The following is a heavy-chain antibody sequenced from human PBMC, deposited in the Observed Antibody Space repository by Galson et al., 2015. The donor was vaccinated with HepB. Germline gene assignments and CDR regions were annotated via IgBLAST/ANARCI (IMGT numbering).Heavy chain of an antibody. CDR1: GYSFTSYW. Sequence: QSGAEMKKPGESLKISCKGSGYSFTSYWIGWVRQMPGKGLEWMGIIYPGDSDTRYSPSFQGQVTISADKSISTAYLQWSSLKASDTAMYYCARLPGMWSGYYYYYYMDVWGKGTTVTVSS. CDR3: ARLPGMWSGYYYYYYMDV. D-gene: IGHD3-3*01. J-gene: IGHJ6*03. CDR2: IYPGDSDT. V-gene: IGHV5-51*01.